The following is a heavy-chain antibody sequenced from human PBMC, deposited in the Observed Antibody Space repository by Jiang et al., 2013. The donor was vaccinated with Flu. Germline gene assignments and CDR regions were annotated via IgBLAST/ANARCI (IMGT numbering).Heavy chain of an antibody. J-gene: IGHJ4*02. CDR1: GGSISSYY. CDR2: IYYSGST. V-gene: IGHV4-59*08. D-gene: IGHD2-15*01. CDR3: ASGRLGGYFDY. Sequence: GSGLVKPSETLSLTCTVSGGSISSYYWSWIRQPPGKGLEWIGYIYYSGSTNYNPSLKSRVTISVDTSKNQFSLKLSSVTAADTAVYYCASGRLGGYFDYWGQGTLVTVSS.